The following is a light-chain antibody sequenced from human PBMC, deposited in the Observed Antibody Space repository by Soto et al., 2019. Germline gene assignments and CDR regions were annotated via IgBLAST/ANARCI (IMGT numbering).Light chain of an antibody. CDR2: AAS. CDR3: QQSYSTPL. V-gene: IGKV1-39*01. CDR1: QDIGNY. J-gene: IGKJ1*01. Sequence: ILLSHSPSSLSASVLPTVTIPCQASQDIGNYLNWYQQKPGKAPKLLIYAASSLQSGVPSRFSGSGSGTDFTLTISSLQPEDFATYYCQQSYSTPLFGQGTKVDIK.